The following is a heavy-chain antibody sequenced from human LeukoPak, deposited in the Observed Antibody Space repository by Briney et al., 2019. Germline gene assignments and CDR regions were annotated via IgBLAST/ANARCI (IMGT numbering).Heavy chain of an antibody. CDR2: INPSGGST. Sequence: ASVKVSCKASGYTFTSYYMHWVRQAPGQGLEWMGIINPSGGSTSYAQKFQGRVTMTRDTSTSTVYMELSSLRSEDTAVYYCARAPNYDFWSAFMEYNYYYGIDVWGQGTTVTVSS. CDR1: GYTFTSYY. D-gene: IGHD3-3*01. V-gene: IGHV1-46*01. J-gene: IGHJ6*02. CDR3: ARAPNYDFWSAFMEYNYYYGIDV.